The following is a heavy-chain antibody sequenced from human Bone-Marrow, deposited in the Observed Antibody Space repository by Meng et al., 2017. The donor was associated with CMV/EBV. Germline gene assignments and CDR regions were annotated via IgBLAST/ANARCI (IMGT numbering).Heavy chain of an antibody. CDR2: MNPNSGNT. CDR1: GYTFNNFD. V-gene: IGHV1-8*01. J-gene: IGHJ5*02. Sequence: ASVKVSCKASGYTFNNFDINWVRQATGQGLEWMGWMNPNSGNTGYAPKFQGRVTITRNTSISTAYMELSSLKSEDTAVYYCARDLSGTYVGGWFDAWGQGTLVTVSS. D-gene: IGHD1-26*01. CDR3: ARDLSGTYVGGWFDA.